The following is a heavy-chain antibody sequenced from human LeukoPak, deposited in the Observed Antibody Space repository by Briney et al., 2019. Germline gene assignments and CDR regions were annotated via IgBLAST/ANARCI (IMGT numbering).Heavy chain of an antibody. CDR3: VRDLPRTSGP. J-gene: IGHJ5*02. D-gene: IGHD3-10*01. CDR2: INGDGGAI. Sequence: PGRSLRLSCAASGFTFRTAWMHWARQIPGKGLVWVSHINGDGGAINYADDVKGRFTISRDNAKNTLYLQMNSLRVEDTAVYYCVRDLPRTSGPWGQGTLVTVSS. CDR1: GFTFRTAW. V-gene: IGHV3-74*01.